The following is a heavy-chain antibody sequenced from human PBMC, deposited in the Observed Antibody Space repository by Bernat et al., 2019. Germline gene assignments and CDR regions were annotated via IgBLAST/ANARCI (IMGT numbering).Heavy chain of an antibody. D-gene: IGHD3-22*01. V-gene: IGHV4-31*01. Sequence: QVQLQEPGPGLVKPSQTLSLTCTVSGGSISSGGYYWSWIRQHPGKGLEWIGYIYYSGSTYYNPSLKSLFTISVDTSKNQFSLKLNSVTAADTAVYYCARVIYHYDSSDAFDIWGQGTMVTVSS. J-gene: IGHJ3*02. CDR1: GGSISSGGYY. CDR3: ARVIYHYDSSDAFDI. CDR2: IYYSGST.